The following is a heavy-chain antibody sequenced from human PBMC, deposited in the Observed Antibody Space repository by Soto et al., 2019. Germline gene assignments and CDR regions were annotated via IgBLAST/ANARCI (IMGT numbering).Heavy chain of an antibody. Sequence: QVQLQESGPGLVKPSGTLSLTCAVSGGSISSSNWWSWVRQPPGKGLEWIGEIYHSGSTNYNPSLTSRVTLSVDTSKNQFSLKLSSVTAADTAVYYCARTFYALWDSSGSFDYWGQGTLVTVSS. V-gene: IGHV4-4*02. CDR3: ARTFYALWDSSGSFDY. CDR1: GGSISSSNW. J-gene: IGHJ4*02. D-gene: IGHD3-22*01. CDR2: IYHSGST.